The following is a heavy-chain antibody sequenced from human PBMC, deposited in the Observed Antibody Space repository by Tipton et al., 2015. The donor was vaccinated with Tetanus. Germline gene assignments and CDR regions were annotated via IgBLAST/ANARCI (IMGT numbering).Heavy chain of an antibody. CDR2: IYHSGTT. J-gene: IGHJ3*02. CDR3: ARVLRFSASGGWDDAFDI. CDR1: GGSIRSSNW. V-gene: IGHV4-4*02. D-gene: IGHD2-15*01. Sequence: TLSLTCAVSGGSIRSSNWWSWVRQTPGKGLEWIGEIYHSGTTNYNPSLKSRVTMSVDNSKNQFSLKLNSVTAADTAVYYCARVLRFSASGGWDDAFDIWGQGTLVTVSS.